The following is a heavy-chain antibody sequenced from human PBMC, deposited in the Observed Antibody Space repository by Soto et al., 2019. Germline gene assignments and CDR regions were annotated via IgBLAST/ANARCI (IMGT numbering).Heavy chain of an antibody. D-gene: IGHD3-3*01. V-gene: IGHV4-4*07. CDR2: IYSSGST. J-gene: IGHJ5*02. CDR3: ARGQRFSDWFDP. Sequence: QVHLQESGPGLVKPSETLSLTCTVSGGAMNSYYWTWIRQPAGKGLEWIGRIYSSGSTKYNPSIQSRVTMSLDTSKNQFSLRLTSVTAADTAVYYCARGQRFSDWFDPWGQGTLVTVSS. CDR1: GGAMNSYY.